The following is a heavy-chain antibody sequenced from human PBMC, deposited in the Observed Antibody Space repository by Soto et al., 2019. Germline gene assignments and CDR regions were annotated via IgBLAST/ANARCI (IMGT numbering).Heavy chain of an antibody. V-gene: IGHV3-74*01. Sequence: GWSMGLACAASRVTVRSHWMDGVRQAPGKGLVWVSRINTDGSTTTYADSVKGRFTISRDNAKNTLYLQMNSLRGEDTAVYYCARISQTATTFDSWGQGILVTVSS. CDR3: ARISQTATTFDS. CDR1: RVTVRSHW. D-gene: IGHD1-1*01. J-gene: IGHJ4*02. CDR2: INTDGSTT.